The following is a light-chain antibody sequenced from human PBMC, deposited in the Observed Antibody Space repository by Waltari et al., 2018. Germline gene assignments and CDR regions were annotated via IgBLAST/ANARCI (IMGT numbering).Light chain of an antibody. V-gene: IGKV3-20*01. Sequence: ETVLTQSPGTLSLSPGERATLSCRASQSVTSIALSWYQQKPGQAPSLLIYGASRRATCIPDRFSGSGSGTDFTLTISRLEPEDFAVYYCQHYDGLVVTFGGGTKVEI. CDR1: QSVTSIA. CDR2: GAS. J-gene: IGKJ4*01. CDR3: QHYDGLVVT.